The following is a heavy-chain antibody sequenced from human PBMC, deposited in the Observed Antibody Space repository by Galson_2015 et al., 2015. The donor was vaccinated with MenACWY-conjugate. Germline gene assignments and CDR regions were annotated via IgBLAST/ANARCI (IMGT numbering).Heavy chain of an antibody. CDR1: GGSISVYY. D-gene: IGHD2-8*02. Sequence: SETLSLTCTVSGGSISVYYWSWIRQPPGKGLEWIGHIYYSGNSNYNPSLKSRVTISVDTSKNQFSLKLTSVTAADTAVYYCARVLGAFDIWGQGTMVTVSS. CDR3: ARVLGAFDI. CDR2: IYYSGNS. J-gene: IGHJ3*02. V-gene: IGHV4-59*12.